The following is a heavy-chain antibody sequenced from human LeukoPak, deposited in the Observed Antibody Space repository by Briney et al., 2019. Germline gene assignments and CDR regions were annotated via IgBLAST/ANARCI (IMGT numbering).Heavy chain of an antibody. CDR3: ARGYDSWDS. V-gene: IGHV3-7*01. Sequence: GGSLRLSCAASGFTFSNYWMNWVRQAPGKGLEWVANIKQDGGEKSYVDSVKGRFTISRDNAKNSLHLQMNSLRAEDTAVYYCARGYDSWDSWGQGTLVTVSS. CDR1: GFTFSNYW. J-gene: IGHJ4*02. CDR2: IKQDGGEK. D-gene: IGHD3-16*01.